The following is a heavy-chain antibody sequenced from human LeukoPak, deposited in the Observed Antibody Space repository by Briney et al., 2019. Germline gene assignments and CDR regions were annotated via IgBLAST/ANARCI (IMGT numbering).Heavy chain of an antibody. CDR3: GRGIFGSRSYPVF. Sequence: GRSLRLSCSASGFNFDTYFMQWLRQAPAKELQWVALIWHDGSHNFYSNSVRGQFTISSDNSKNTVYLQMNNLRPDGQAGYYCGRGIFGSRSYPVFWGQGTLVTVSS. J-gene: IGHJ4*02. D-gene: IGHD3-10*01. CDR2: IWHDGSHN. CDR1: GFNFDTYF. V-gene: IGHV3-33*01.